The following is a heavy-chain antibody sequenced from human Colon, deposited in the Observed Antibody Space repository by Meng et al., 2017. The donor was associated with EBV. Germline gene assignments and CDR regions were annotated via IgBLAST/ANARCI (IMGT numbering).Heavy chain of an antibody. CDR3: ARFYCSSTSCPHVLFDY. J-gene: IGHJ4*02. V-gene: IGHV1-18*01. CDR1: GFIFTSYA. D-gene: IGHD2-2*01. CDR2: ISAYNGNT. Sequence: QGQVVEAGAVVKKPGAAVKFSCEASGFIFTSYAISWVRQAPGQGLQYMGWISAYNGNTNYAQELQGRVTMTTDTSTSTAYMELRSLRFDDTAVYYCARFYCSSTSCPHVLFDYWGQGTLVTVSS.